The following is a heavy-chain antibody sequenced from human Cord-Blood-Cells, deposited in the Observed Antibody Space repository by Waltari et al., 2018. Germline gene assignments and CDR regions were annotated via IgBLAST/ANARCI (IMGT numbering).Heavy chain of an antibody. V-gene: IGHV3-21*01. CDR2: ISSSSSYI. Sequence: EVQLVESGGGLVKPGGSLRLSCAASGFNFSSYSMYWVRKAPGKGLEWVSSISSSSSYIYYADSVKGRFTISRDNAKNSLYLQMNSLRAEDTAVYYCARDLPGEGWYFDLWGRGTLVTVSS. J-gene: IGHJ2*01. CDR3: ARDLPGEGWYFDL. D-gene: IGHD1-1*01. CDR1: GFNFSSYS.